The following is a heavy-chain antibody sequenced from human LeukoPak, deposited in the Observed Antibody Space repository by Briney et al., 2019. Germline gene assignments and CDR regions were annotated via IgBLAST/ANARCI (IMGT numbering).Heavy chain of an antibody. CDR3: AKDVPVVVVAAKSRDAFDI. CDR2: ISGSGGNT. D-gene: IGHD2-15*01. Sequence: GRSLRLSCAASGFTFDDYAMSWVRQAPGKGLEWVSAISGSGGNTYYADSVMGRFSISRDNSKNTLYLQMNSLRAEDTAVYYCAKDVPVVVVAAKSRDAFDIWGQGTMVIVSS. J-gene: IGHJ3*02. V-gene: IGHV3-23*01. CDR1: GFTFDDYA.